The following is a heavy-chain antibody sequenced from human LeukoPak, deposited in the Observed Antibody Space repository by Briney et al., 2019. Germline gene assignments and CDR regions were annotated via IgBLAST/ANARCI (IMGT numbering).Heavy chain of an antibody. CDR1: GVSISSYY. V-gene: IGHV4-59*13. J-gene: IGHJ4*02. CDR2: LYYSGCT. Sequence: TAETLCLTCTVSGVSISSYYWSWIRQPPGKGLEWLGYLYYSGCTNYNASLKSRVTISVDTSKNQLSLKLSSVTAADTAVYYCAVLGNYALNYWGQGTLVTLSS. D-gene: IGHD1-7*01. CDR3: AVLGNYALNY.